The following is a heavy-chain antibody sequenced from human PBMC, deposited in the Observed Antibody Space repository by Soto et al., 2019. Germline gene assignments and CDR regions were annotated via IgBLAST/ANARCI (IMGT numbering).Heavy chain of an antibody. CDR3: ARGNLLCSGGSCYSAGGDYYYGMDV. Sequence: QVQLVESGGGVVQPGRSLRLSCAASGFTFSSYGMHWVRQAPGKGLEWVAVIWYDGSNKYYADSVKGRFTISRDNSKNTLYLQMNSLRAEDTAVYYCARGNLLCSGGSCYSAGGDYYYGMDVWGQGTTVTVSS. CDR2: IWYDGSNK. D-gene: IGHD2-15*01. V-gene: IGHV3-33*01. J-gene: IGHJ6*02. CDR1: GFTFSSYG.